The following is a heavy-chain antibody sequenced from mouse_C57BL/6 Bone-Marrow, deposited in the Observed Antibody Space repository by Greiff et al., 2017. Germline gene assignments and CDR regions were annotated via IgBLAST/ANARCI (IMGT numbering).Heavy chain of an antibody. J-gene: IGHJ3*01. CDR1: GYTFTSYW. CDR2: IHPNSGST. V-gene: IGHV1-64*01. CDR3: AKGATGAWFAY. Sequence: QVQLQQPGAELVKPGASVKLSCKASGYTFTSYWMHWVKQRPGQGLEWIGLIHPNSGSTNYNEKFKSKATLTVDTSSSTAYMQLSSLTSEDSAVYYCAKGATGAWFAYWGQGTLVTVSA. D-gene: IGHD3-1*01.